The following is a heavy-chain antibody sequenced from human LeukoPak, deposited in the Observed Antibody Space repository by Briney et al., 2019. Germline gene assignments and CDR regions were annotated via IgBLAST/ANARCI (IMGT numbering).Heavy chain of an antibody. Sequence: GGSLRLSCAASGFTFSSYGMHWVRQAPGKGLEWVAFIRYDGSNKYYADSVKGRFTISRDDSKNTLYLQMNSLRAEDTAVYYCAKDIDTMVRGVILNWGQGTLVTVSS. CDR2: IRYDGSNK. V-gene: IGHV3-30*02. J-gene: IGHJ4*02. CDR1: GFTFSSYG. D-gene: IGHD3-10*01. CDR3: AKDIDTMVRGVILN.